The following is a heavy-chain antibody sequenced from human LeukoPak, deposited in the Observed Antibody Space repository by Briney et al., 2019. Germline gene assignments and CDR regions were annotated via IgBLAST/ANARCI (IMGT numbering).Heavy chain of an antibody. D-gene: IGHD3-3*01. V-gene: IGHV3-7*01. Sequence: TGGSLRLSCATSGFTFSIYCMSSARQAPGKGLEWVANIKQDGSEKYYVDSVKGRFTISRDNAKNSLYLQMNSLRAEDTAVYYCARVGYDFWSGYPWYFDYWGQGTLVTVSS. J-gene: IGHJ4*02. CDR3: ARVGYDFWSGYPWYFDY. CDR2: IKQDGSEK. CDR1: GFTFSIYC.